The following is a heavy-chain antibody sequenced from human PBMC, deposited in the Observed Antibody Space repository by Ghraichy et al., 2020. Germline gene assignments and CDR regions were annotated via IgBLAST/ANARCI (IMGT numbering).Heavy chain of an antibody. CDR1: GDSISSDY. CDR3: ARLGSSYSFDY. J-gene: IGHJ4*02. Sequence: SQTLSLTCTVSGDSISSDYWSWIRQPPGQKLEWIGCFSYTGSTTYNPSFKSRVTISVDTSKNQFSLKLSSVTAADTAVYYCARLGSSYSFDYWGQGTLVTVSS. V-gene: IGHV4-59*08. D-gene: IGHD6-6*01. CDR2: FSYTGST.